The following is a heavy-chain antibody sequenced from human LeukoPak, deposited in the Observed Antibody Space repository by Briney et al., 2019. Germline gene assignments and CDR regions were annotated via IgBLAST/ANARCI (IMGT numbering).Heavy chain of an antibody. CDR2: IKTNTAGGGGTT. V-gene: IGHV3-15*01. Sequence: GGSLRLSCTASGFTFSNAWMSWVRQAPGKGLEWVSRIKTNTAGGGGTTDYAAPVKGRFTISRDDSKNTLYLQMNSLKTEDTAVYYCTTNDAFDIWGQGTMVTVSS. CDR1: GFTFSNAW. J-gene: IGHJ3*02. CDR3: TTNDAFDI.